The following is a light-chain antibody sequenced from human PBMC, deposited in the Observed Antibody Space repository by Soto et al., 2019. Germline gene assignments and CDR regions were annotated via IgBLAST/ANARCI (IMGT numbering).Light chain of an antibody. J-gene: IGKJ2*01. V-gene: IGKV3-20*01. CDR1: QNVNSY. CDR2: GAS. CDR3: QQYGGTPST. Sequence: EIVLTQSPGTLSLSPGERATLSCRTSQNVNSYLAWYQQKPGQAPRLLIYGASSRATGIPDRFSGSGSGTYFTPTISRLDPEDSAVYSCQQYGGTPSTFGQGTKLEIK.